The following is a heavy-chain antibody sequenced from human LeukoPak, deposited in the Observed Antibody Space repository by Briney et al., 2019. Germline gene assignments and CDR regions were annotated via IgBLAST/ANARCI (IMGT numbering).Heavy chain of an antibody. Sequence: GGSLRLSCAASGFPFTNNWMTWVRQAPGKRLEWVATIKQDGRETYYVDSVKGRFTISRDNAKNSLYLQMNSLRAEDTAVYYCARCFDIWGQGTMVTVSS. CDR1: GFPFTNNW. V-gene: IGHV3-7*05. J-gene: IGHJ3*02. CDR3: ARCFDI. CDR2: IKQDGRET.